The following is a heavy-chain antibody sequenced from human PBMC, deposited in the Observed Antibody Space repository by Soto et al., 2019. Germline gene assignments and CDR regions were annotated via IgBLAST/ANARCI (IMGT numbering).Heavy chain of an antibody. CDR3: AKRPTSTGFGDPFDI. V-gene: IGHV3-23*01. CDR1: VFTFSTYA. J-gene: IGHJ3*02. Sequence: GGSLRLSGAASVFTFSTYAMSWVRQAPGKGLEWVSTISSSGGNTYYTDSVKGRFTISRDNSKNTLYLQMNSLRAEDTAIYYCAKRPTSTGFGDPFDIWGQGTMVTVSS. CDR2: ISSSGGNT. D-gene: IGHD3-10*01.